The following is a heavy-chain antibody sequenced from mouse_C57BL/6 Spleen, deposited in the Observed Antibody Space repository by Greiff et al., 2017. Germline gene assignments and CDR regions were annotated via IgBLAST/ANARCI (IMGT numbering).Heavy chain of an antibody. CDR2: ISYSGST. CDR1: GYSITSDY. CDR3: ARVSDDYGSVNFDC. J-gene: IGHJ2*01. D-gene: IGHD1-1*01. V-gene: IGHV3-8*01. Sequence: EVKLVESGPGLAKPSQSLSLSCSVTGYSITSDYWNWIRKFPGNKLEYMGYISYSGSTYYYPSLKSRISKTRDTSKNQYYLQLNSVTTEDTATYYCARVSDDYGSVNFDCWGQGTTLTVAS.